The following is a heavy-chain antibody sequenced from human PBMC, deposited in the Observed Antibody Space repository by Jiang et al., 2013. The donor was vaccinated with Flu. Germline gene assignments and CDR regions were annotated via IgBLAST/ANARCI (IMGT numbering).Heavy chain of an antibody. D-gene: IGHD2-15*01. J-gene: IGHJ4*02. CDR2: IYYTGTT. Sequence: SCTVSGGAISNAAYNWAWIRLPPGKGLEWIGNIYYTGTTSYSSSLRSRVTISIDTSKNQFSLSLSSVTAADTALYYCGRHGGGTIDNWSQGILVTVSS. CDR3: GRHGGGTIDN. CDR1: GGAISNAAYN. V-gene: IGHV4-39*01.